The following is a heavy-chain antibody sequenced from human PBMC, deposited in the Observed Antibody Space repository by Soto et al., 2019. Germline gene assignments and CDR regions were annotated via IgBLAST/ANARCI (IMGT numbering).Heavy chain of an antibody. CDR1: GYTFTSYA. CDR2: INAGNGNT. CDR3: ARVQANYNAQYSLDV. V-gene: IGHV1-3*01. J-gene: IGHJ6*02. Sequence: ASVKVSCKASGYTFTSYAMHWVRQAPGQRLEWMGWINAGNGNTKYSQKFQGCVTMTRDTSISTAYMEMSMLTSDDTAVYYCARVQANYNAQYSLDVWGQGTTVTVSS. D-gene: IGHD1-1*01.